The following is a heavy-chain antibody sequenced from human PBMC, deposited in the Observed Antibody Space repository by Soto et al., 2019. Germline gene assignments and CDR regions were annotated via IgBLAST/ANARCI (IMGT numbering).Heavy chain of an antibody. CDR3: AKGGSEGYCSGGSCHFDY. V-gene: IGHV3-30*18. CDR2: ISYDGSNK. J-gene: IGHJ4*02. Sequence: GGSLRLSCAASGFTFSSYGMHWVRQAPGKGLEWVAVISYDGSNKYYADSVKGRFTISRDNSKNTLYLQMNSLRAEDTAVYYCAKGGSEGYCSGGSCHFDYWGQGTLVTVSS. CDR1: GFTFSSYG. D-gene: IGHD2-15*01.